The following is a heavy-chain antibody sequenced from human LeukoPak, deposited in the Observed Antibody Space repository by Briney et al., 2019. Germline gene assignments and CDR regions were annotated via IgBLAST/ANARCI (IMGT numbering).Heavy chain of an antibody. CDR3: ARDLYCSSTSCYLFDC. CDR2: INPNSGGT. V-gene: IGHV1-2*02. CDR1: GYTFTGYY. J-gene: IGHJ4*02. Sequence: ASVKVSCKASGYTFTGYYMHWVRQAPGQGLEWMGWINPNSGGTNYAQKFQGRVTMTRDMSISTAYMELSRLRSDDTAVYYCARDLYCSSTSCYLFDCWGQGTLVTVSS. D-gene: IGHD2-2*01.